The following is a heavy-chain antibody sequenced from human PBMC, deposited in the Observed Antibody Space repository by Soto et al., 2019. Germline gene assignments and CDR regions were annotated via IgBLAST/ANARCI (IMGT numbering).Heavy chain of an antibody. Sequence: EVQLLESGGGLVQPGESLRLSCAASGFTFSSYAMSWVRQAPGKGLEWVSVISGSDDSTYYADSVKGRFTISRDNSNNTLYLQMNSLRAEDTAVYYCARRSISSTGDYWGNGTLVTVSS. D-gene: IGHD6-6*01. CDR2: ISGSDDST. V-gene: IGHV3-23*01. CDR1: GFTFSSYA. CDR3: ARRSISSTGDY. J-gene: IGHJ4*01.